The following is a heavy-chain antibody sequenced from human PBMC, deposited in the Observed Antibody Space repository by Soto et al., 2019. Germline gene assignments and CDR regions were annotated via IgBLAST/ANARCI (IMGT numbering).Heavy chain of an antibody. V-gene: IGHV4-31*03. CDR2: IHYSGST. D-gene: IGHD1-7*01. Sequence: SETLSLTCTVSGGSISSDNYYWSWIRQHPGRGLEWIGYIHYSGSTYYNPALKSRVTISVDTSKKHFSLKLSSVSAADTAVYYGARVGYNWNYVWFDPWGKETLVTVSS. CDR1: GGSISSDNYY. CDR3: ARVGYNWNYVWFDP. J-gene: IGHJ5*02.